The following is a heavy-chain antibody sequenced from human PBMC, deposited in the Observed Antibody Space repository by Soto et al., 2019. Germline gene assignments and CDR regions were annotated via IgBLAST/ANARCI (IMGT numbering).Heavy chain of an antibody. Sequence: QVLLVQSGAEVKKPGSSVQVSCKASGGTFSNTAFIWVRQAPGQGLEWMGGIIPLFGTPNYAQKFQGRLMISADESASEAYMELNTLTSEDTAVYYCATPAEGLDTAMLKGLAHWGQGTLLTVSS. CDR2: IIPLFGTP. V-gene: IGHV1-69*01. J-gene: IGHJ4*02. D-gene: IGHD5-18*01. CDR1: GGTFSNTA. CDR3: ATPAEGLDTAMLKGLAH.